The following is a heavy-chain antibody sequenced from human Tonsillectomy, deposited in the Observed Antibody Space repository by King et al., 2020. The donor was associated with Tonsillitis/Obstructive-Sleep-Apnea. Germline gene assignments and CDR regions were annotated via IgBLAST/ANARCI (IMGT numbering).Heavy chain of an antibody. J-gene: IGHJ2*01. Sequence: VQLVESGGGVVQPGRSLRLSCAASGFTFSSYGMHWVRQAPGKGLEWVAVISYDGSNKYYADSVKGRFTISRDNSKNTLYLQMNSLRAEDTAVYYCAKDVLRATDISSSDWGYFDLWGRGTLVTVSS. CDR3: AKDVLRATDISSSDWGYFDL. CDR2: ISYDGSNK. CDR1: GFTFSSYG. D-gene: IGHD6-6*01. V-gene: IGHV3-30*18.